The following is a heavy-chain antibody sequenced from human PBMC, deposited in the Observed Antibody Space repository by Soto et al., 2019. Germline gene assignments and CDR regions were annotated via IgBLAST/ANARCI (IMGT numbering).Heavy chain of an antibody. CDR3: AREENRGGFDY. J-gene: IGHJ4*01. CDR2: IWSDGSNK. Sequence: QVQLVESGGGVVQSGRSLRLSCAASGFTFSRYGFHWVRQAPGKGLEWVALIWSDGSNKYYTESVKGRFTISRDDSKNTLYLEMDSLRAEDTAVYYCAREENRGGFDYWGHGTLVTVSS. D-gene: IGHD3-16*01. CDR1: GFTFSRYG. V-gene: IGHV3-33*01.